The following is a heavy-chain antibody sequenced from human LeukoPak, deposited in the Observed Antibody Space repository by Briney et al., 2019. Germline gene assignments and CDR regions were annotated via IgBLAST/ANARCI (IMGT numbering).Heavy chain of an antibody. V-gene: IGHV4-59*08. CDR2: IYYSGST. Sequence: SETLSLTCTVSGGSISSYYWSWLRQPPGKGLEWLGYIYYSGSTNYNPSLKSRVTISVDTSKNQFSLKLSSVTAADTAVYYCARRGDGYNYFWFDPWGQGTLVTVSS. CDR3: ARRGDGYNYFWFDP. CDR1: GGSISSYY. J-gene: IGHJ5*02. D-gene: IGHD5-24*01.